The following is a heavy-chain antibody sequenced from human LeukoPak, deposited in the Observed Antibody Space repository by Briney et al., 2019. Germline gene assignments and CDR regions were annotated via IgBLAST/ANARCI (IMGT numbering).Heavy chain of an antibody. CDR2: IYTSGST. Sequence: KPSETLSLTCTVSGGSISSYDWSWIRQSAGKGLEWIGRIYTSGSTNYNPSLKSRVTMSVDTSKNQFSLKLSSVTAADTAVYYCARNGGSGTYYDGSFDYWGQGTLVTVSS. J-gene: IGHJ4*02. CDR1: GGSISSYD. V-gene: IGHV4-4*07. CDR3: ARNGGSGTYYDGSFDY. D-gene: IGHD1-26*01.